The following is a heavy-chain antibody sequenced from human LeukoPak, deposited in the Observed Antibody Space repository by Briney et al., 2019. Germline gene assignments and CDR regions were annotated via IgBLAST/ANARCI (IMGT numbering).Heavy chain of an antibody. V-gene: IGHV4-39*01. Sequence: PSETLSLTCTVSGGSISSSSHYWGWIRQPPGKGLEWIGTVYYSGTTYYNQSLKSRVTISVDTSKNHFSLKLSSVTAADTAVYYCARLFRARPVVTFDYWGQGTLVTVSS. D-gene: IGHD3-22*01. CDR1: GGSISSSSHY. J-gene: IGHJ4*02. CDR2: VYYSGTT. CDR3: ARLFRARPVVTFDY.